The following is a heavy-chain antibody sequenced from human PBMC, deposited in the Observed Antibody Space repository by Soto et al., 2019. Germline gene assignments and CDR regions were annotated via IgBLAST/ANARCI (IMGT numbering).Heavy chain of an antibody. CDR2: FHYSLNT. D-gene: IGHD3-16*01. Sequence: KASETLSLTCTVSGDTITSNYWSWFRQSPGQGLEWIGYFHYSLNTNYNPSLKSRVIISVDTSKNQFFLKLTSVTAADTAMYYCAKTKEGGFDPWGQGILVTVSS. CDR1: GDTITSNY. V-gene: IGHV4-59*01. J-gene: IGHJ5*02. CDR3: AKTKEGGFDP.